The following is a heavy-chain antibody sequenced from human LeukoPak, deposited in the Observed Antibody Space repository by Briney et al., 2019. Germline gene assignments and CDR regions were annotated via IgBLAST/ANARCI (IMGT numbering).Heavy chain of an antibody. J-gene: IGHJ4*02. CDR1: GFTFNTYA. V-gene: IGHV3-23*01. Sequence: GGSLRLSCAASGFTFNTYAMSWVRQAPGKGLEWVSSNSGSGGSTYYADSVKGRFTISRDNSKNTLYLQMNSLRAEDTAVYYCAREVDSSGYYFDYWGQGTLVTVSS. CDR2: NSGSGGST. CDR3: AREVDSSGYYFDY. D-gene: IGHD3-22*01.